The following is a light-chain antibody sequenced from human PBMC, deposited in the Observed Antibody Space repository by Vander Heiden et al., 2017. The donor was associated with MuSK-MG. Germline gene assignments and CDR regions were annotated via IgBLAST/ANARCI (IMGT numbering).Light chain of an antibody. CDR1: SPNIGARYD. J-gene: IGLJ2*01. Sequence: QSVLTQPPSVSGAPGQRVTISCTGSSPNIGARYDVHWYQQLPGTAPKLLIYDTLKRPSGVSDRFSGSKSGASASLAIAGLQAGDEADYYCQSFDSGLSGVLFGGGTKLTVL. CDR3: QSFDSGLSGVL. CDR2: DTL. V-gene: IGLV1-40*01.